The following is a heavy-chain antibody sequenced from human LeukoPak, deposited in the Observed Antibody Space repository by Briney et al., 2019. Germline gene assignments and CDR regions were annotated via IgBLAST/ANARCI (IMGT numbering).Heavy chain of an antibody. CDR1: GFTFSTYS. Sequence: GGSLRLSCAASGFTFSTYSMDWVRQAPGKGLEWVANIKQDGSEKYYVDSVKGRFTISRDNAKNSLYLQMNSLRAEDTAVYYCASGDGWLQPAGAFDYWGQGTLVTVSS. J-gene: IGHJ4*02. V-gene: IGHV3-7*01. D-gene: IGHD5-24*01. CDR2: IKQDGSEK. CDR3: ASGDGWLQPAGAFDY.